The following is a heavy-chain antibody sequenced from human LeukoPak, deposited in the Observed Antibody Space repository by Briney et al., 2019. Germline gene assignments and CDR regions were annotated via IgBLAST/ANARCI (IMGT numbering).Heavy chain of an antibody. D-gene: IGHD5-18*01. CDR1: GFTFSSYW. Sequence: GGSLRLSCAASGFTFSSYWMSWVRQAPGKGLEWVANIKQDGREKYYVDSVKGRFTISRDNAKNSLYLQMNSLRAEDTAVYYCARDRDTAMVSPDYWGQGTLVTVSS. CDR3: ARDRDTAMVSPDY. CDR2: IKQDGREK. V-gene: IGHV3-7*01. J-gene: IGHJ4*02.